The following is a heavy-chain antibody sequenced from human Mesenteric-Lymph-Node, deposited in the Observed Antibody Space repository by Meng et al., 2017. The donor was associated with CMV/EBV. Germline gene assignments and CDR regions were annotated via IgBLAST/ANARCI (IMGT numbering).Heavy chain of an antibody. Sequence: SETLSLTCTVSGGSISSSSYYWGWIRQPPGEGLEWIGSIFYSGGTSYNPSLESRVTISVDSSNNQFSLKVNSVTAADTAVYYCARGSPFDYDFWSGYYLSDYYYGMDVWGQGTTVTVSS. D-gene: IGHD3-3*01. CDR3: ARGSPFDYDFWSGYYLSDYYYGMDV. J-gene: IGHJ6*02. CDR1: GGSISSSSYY. CDR2: IFYSGGT. V-gene: IGHV4-39*07.